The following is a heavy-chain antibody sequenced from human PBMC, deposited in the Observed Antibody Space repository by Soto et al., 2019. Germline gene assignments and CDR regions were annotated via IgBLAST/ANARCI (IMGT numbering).Heavy chain of an antibody. CDR2: IWYDGSNK. Sequence: GGSLRLSCAESGSTFSSYGMHWVRQAPGKGLEWVAVIWYDGSNKYYADSVKGRFTISRDNSKNTLYLQMNSLRAEDTAVYYCARAESGSFGYFDYWGQGTLVTVSS. J-gene: IGHJ4*02. V-gene: IGHV3-33*01. CDR3: ARAESGSFGYFDY. CDR1: GSTFSSYG. D-gene: IGHD1-26*01.